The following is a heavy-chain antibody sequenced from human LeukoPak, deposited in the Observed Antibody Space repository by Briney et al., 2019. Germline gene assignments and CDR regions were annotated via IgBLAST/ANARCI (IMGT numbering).Heavy chain of an antibody. D-gene: IGHD6-13*01. J-gene: IGHJ4*02. CDR2: IYTSGST. CDR1: GGSISSGSYY. CDR3: ARDRSSSSWFDY. Sequence: SQTLSLTCTVSGGSISSGSYYWSWIRQPAGKGLEWIGRIYTSGSTNYNPSLKSRVTISVDTSKNQFSLKLSSVTAADTAVYYCARDRSSSSWFDYWGQGTLVTVSS. V-gene: IGHV4-61*02.